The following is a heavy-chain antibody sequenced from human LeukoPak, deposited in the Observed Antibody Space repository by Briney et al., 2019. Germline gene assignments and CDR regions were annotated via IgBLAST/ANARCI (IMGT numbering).Heavy chain of an antibody. CDR3: ARGRSGSGGRTLDY. CDR1: GFTFNSHW. Sequence: GSLRLSCAASGFTFNSHWMHWIRQPPGKGLEWIGYIYYSGSTNYNPSLKSRVTISVDTSKNQFSLRLSSVTAADTAVYYCARGRSGSGGRTLDYWGQGTLVTVSS. D-gene: IGHD2-15*01. J-gene: IGHJ4*02. CDR2: IYYSGST. V-gene: IGHV4-59*08.